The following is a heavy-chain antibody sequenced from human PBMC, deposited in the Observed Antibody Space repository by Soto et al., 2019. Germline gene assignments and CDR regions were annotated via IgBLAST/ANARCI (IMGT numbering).Heavy chain of an antibody. Sequence: PGGSLRLSCAASGFTFSNSPIHWVRQAPGKGLEWVAVMSYDGNRQYYADSVKGRFTISRDKSKNTLYLQLNSLRVEDTALYYCVKEEYSARDFDFWGQGTLVTVSS. V-gene: IGHV3-30-3*01. CDR2: MSYDGNRQ. D-gene: IGHD4-4*01. J-gene: IGHJ4*02. CDR3: VKEEYSARDFDF. CDR1: GFTFSNSP.